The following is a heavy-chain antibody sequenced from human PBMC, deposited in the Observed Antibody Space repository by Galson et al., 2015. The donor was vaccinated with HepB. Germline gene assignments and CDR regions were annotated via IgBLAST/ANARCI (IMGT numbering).Heavy chain of an antibody. D-gene: IGHD1-26*01. CDR1: GFTFSSYS. J-gene: IGHJ4*02. Sequence: SLRLSCAASGFTFSSYSMNWVRQAPGKGLEWVSSISSSSSYIYYADSVKGRFTISRDNAKNSLYLQMNSLRAEDTAVYYCARDSGPESGGSYCEFDYWGQGTLVTVSS. CDR2: ISSSSSYI. CDR3: ARDSGPESGGSYCEFDY. V-gene: IGHV3-21*01.